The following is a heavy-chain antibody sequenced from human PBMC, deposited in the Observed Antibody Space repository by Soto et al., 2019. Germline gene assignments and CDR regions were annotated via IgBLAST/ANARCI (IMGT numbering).Heavy chain of an antibody. CDR2: IYSGGST. Sequence: AWGSLRLSCSASGFTGSSNYMSWVRQAPGKGLEWVSVIYSGGSTYYADSVKGRFTISRDNSKNTLYLQMNSLRAEDTAVYYCASTLTPYYYGMDVWGQGTTVTVSS. CDR3: ASTLTPYYYGMDV. V-gene: IGHV3-53*01. CDR1: GFTGSSNY. J-gene: IGHJ6*02.